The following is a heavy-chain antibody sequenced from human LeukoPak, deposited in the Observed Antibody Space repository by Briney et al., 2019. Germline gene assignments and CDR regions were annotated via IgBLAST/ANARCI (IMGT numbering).Heavy chain of an antibody. J-gene: IGHJ6*02. CDR3: ARTIAQYTNTWLYYYYGSDV. CDR1: GFSFRSFA. V-gene: IGHV3-23*01. CDR2: ISGGGEDT. D-gene: IGHD6-13*01. Sequence: GGSLRLSCTASGFSFRSFAMSWVRQAPGQGLEWVSSISGGGEDTYYADSVTGRFTISRDNSETTLYLQMNSLGADDTALYYCARTIAQYTNTWLYYYYGSDVWGQGTTVTVSS.